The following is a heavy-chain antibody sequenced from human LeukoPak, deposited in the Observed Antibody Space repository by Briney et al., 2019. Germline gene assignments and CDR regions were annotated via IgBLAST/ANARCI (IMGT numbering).Heavy chain of an antibody. CDR3: ASGGYDYYYYYYMDV. CDR1: GGSISSSNW. Sequence: SGTLSLTCAVSGGSISSSNWWSWVRQPPGKGLEWIGEIYHSGSTNYNPSLKSRVTISVDRSKNQFSLKLSSVTAADTAVYYCASGGYDYYYYYYMDVWGKGTTVTVSS. CDR2: IYHSGST. D-gene: IGHD6-25*01. V-gene: IGHV4-4*02. J-gene: IGHJ6*03.